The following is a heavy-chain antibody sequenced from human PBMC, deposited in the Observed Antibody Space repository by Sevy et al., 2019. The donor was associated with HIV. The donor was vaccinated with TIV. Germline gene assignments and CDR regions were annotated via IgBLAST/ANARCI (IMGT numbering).Heavy chain of an antibody. Sequence: SETLSLTCSISGGTIVSSGRYWGWIRQTPGKGLEWIGSIYYNGHTFYTPSLKSRLTISIDTSKNQFSLTLSSVTVADTAVYFCAREAGGYDYDYGMDVWGQGTTVTVSS. J-gene: IGHJ6*02. CDR1: GGTIVSSGRY. V-gene: IGHV4-39*02. D-gene: IGHD5-12*01. CDR3: AREAGGYDYDYGMDV. CDR2: IYYNGHT.